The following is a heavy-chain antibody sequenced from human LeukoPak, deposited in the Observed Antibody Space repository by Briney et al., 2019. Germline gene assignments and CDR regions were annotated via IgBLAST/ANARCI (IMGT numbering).Heavy chain of an antibody. CDR2: IDTGNGDT. J-gene: IGHJ4*02. CDR3: ARGLWSAHRREYYFDS. CDR1: GYTFTNYA. D-gene: IGHD3-3*01. Sequence: ASVKVSCKASGYTFTNYAVNWMRQAPGQRLEWMGWIDTGNGDTKFSQNYQARVTITRDASASTAYMELSSLTSEDTAVYFCARGLWSAHRREYYFDSWGQGTLVTVSS. V-gene: IGHV1-3*04.